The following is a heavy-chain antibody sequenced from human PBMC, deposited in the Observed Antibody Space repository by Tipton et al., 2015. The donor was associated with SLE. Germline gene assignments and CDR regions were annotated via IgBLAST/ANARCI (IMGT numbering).Heavy chain of an antibody. CDR2: INHSGST. CDR1: GGSFIGYY. CDR3: ARGRTYYYDSSGPFRYFDY. J-gene: IGHJ4*02. V-gene: IGHV4-34*01. Sequence: TLSLTCAVYGGSFIGYYWSWIRQPPGKGLEWIGEINHSGSTNYNPSLKSRVSISVDTSKNQFSLKLSSVTAADTAVYYCARGRTYYYDSSGPFRYFDYWGQGTLVTVSS. D-gene: IGHD3-22*01.